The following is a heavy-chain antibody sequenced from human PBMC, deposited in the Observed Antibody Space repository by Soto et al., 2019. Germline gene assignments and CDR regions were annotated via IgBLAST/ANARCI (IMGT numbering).Heavy chain of an antibody. Sequence: EVQLLESGGGLVQPGGSLRLSCAASGFTFSSYAMSWVRQAPGKGLEWVSAISGSGGGTYYADSVKGRFTISRDNSKNTLYLQMNSLGAEDTAVYYSAYSSTPFDSWGQGTLVTVSS. J-gene: IGHJ4*02. D-gene: IGHD6-13*01. CDR2: ISGSGGGT. CDR1: GFTFSSYA. CDR3: AYSSTPFDS. V-gene: IGHV3-23*01.